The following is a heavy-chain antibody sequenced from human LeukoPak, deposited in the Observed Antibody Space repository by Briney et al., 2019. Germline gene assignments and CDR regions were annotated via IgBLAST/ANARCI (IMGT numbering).Heavy chain of an antibody. Sequence: GGSLRLSCAASGFTFSGSAMHWVRQASGKGLEWVGRIRSKANSYATAYAASVKGRFTISRDDSKNTAYLQMDSLKTEDTAVYYCTRHYSSVPAAKTYWFDPWGQGTLVTVSS. J-gene: IGHJ5*02. CDR1: GFTFSGSA. D-gene: IGHD2-2*01. CDR2: IRSKANSYAT. CDR3: TRHYSSVPAAKTYWFDP. V-gene: IGHV3-73*01.